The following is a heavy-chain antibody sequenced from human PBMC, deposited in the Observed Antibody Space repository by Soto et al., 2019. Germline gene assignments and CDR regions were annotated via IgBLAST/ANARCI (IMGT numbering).Heavy chain of an antibody. D-gene: IGHD3-22*01. CDR3: ARERPEYYDSSGYYYVPRWFDP. V-gene: IGHV4-4*07. Sequence: KASETLSLTCTVSGGSISSYYWSWIRQPAGKGLEWIGRIYTSGSTNYNPSLKSRVTMSVDTSKNQFSLKLSSVTAADAAVYYCARERPEYYDSSGYYYVPRWFDPWGQGTLVTVSS. CDR1: GGSISSYY. CDR2: IYTSGST. J-gene: IGHJ5*02.